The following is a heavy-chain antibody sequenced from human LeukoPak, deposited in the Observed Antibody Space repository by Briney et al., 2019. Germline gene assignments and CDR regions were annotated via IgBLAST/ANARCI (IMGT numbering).Heavy chain of an antibody. D-gene: IGHD1-26*01. V-gene: IGHV3-23*01. Sequence: PGGSLRLSCAASGXTFNSYAMSWVRQAPEKGLEWVGTISGSGGGTYYADFVKGRFTISRDDSMNTLYLQMNSLRAEDTAVYYCAKDLGRYRNNYFDYWGQGTLVTVSS. CDR2: ISGSGGGT. CDR1: GXTFNSYA. J-gene: IGHJ4*02. CDR3: AKDLGRYRNNYFDY.